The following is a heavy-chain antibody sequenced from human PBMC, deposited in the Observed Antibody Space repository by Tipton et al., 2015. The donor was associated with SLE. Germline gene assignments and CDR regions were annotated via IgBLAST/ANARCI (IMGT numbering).Heavy chain of an antibody. V-gene: IGHV4-59*01. CDR3: ARGAGIGVAGLFDH. CDR1: GGSMSSYY. Sequence: TLSLTCTVSGGSMSSYYWSWIRQPPGKGLEWIGYSYYSGSTNYNPSLNSRVTILVDTPKNQFSLKLSSVTAADTAVYYCARGAGIGVAGLFDHWGQGTLVTVSS. J-gene: IGHJ4*02. D-gene: IGHD6-19*01. CDR2: SYYSGST.